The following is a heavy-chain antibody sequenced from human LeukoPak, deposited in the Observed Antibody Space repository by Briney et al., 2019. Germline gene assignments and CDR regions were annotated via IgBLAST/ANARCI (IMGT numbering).Heavy chain of an antibody. Sequence: GGSLRLSCAASGFTFSSYSMNWVRQAPGKGLEWVSSISSSSSYIYYADSVKGRFTISRDNAKNSLYLQMHSLRAEDTAVYYCARVDCSSTSCYTGLVDYWGQGTLVTVSS. CDR3: ARVDCSSTSCYTGLVDY. CDR2: ISSSSSYI. J-gene: IGHJ4*02. CDR1: GFTFSSYS. V-gene: IGHV3-21*01. D-gene: IGHD2-2*02.